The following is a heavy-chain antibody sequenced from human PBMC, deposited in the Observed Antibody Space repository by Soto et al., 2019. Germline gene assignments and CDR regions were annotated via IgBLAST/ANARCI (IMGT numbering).Heavy chain of an antibody. V-gene: IGHV4-59*01. J-gene: IGHJ4*02. CDR3: ARDAGGGWAPFEY. D-gene: IGHD6-19*01. CDR1: GGSISSYY. CDR2: IYYSGTT. Sequence: SEPLSLTCTVSGGSISSYYLSWIVHPPGKGLGLIGYIYYSGTTNYNPSLKSRVTIPVDTSKNQFSLKLSSVTAADTAVYYCARDAGGGWAPFEYWGQGTLVTVSS.